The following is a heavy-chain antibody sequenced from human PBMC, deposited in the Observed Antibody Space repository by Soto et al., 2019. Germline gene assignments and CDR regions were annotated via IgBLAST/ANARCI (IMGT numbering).Heavy chain of an antibody. CDR3: ARGLGTPHCGGDCYGMDV. J-gene: IGHJ6*02. CDR1: GGSISSYY. D-gene: IGHD2-21*01. V-gene: IGHV4-59*01. CDR2: IYYSGST. Sequence: SETQSLPCTVSGGSISSYYWSWIRQPPGKGLEWIGYIYYSGSTNYNPSLKSRVTILVDTSKKQFSLKLSSVTAADTAVYYCARGLGTPHCGGDCYGMDVWGQGTTVTGSS.